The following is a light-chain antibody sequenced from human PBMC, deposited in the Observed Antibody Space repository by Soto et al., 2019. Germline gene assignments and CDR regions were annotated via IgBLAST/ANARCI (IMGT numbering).Light chain of an antibody. CDR2: DAS. Sequence: EIVLTQSPATLSLSPGERATLSCRASQSVSSYLAWYQQKPGQAPRLLIYDASNRATCIPARFSGSGSGTDLTLTISSLGREDFAVDYCQQRSNWPSAFGQGTLLEIK. V-gene: IGKV3-11*01. J-gene: IGKJ5*01. CDR3: QQRSNWPSA. CDR1: QSVSSY.